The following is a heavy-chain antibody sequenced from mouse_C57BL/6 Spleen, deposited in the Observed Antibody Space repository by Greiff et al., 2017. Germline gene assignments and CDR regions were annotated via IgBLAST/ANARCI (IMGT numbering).Heavy chain of an antibody. CDR3: ARSTYYSFDY. CDR1: GYTFTSYW. Sequence: QVQLKQPGAELVKPGASVKMSCKASGYTFTSYWITWVKQRPGQGLEWIGDIYPGSGSTNYNEKFKSKATMTVATSSSTAYMQLSSLTSEDSAVYYCARSTYYSFDYWGQGTTLTVSS. V-gene: IGHV1-55*01. CDR2: IYPGSGST. J-gene: IGHJ2*01. D-gene: IGHD2-12*01.